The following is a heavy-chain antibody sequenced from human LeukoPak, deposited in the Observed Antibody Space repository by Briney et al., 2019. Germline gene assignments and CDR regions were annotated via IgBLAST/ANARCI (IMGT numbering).Heavy chain of an antibody. V-gene: IGHV3-66*02. CDR2: IYSGGGT. J-gene: IGHJ3*02. Sequence: GGSLRLSCAASGFTVSSNYMSWVRQAPGKGLEWVSVIYSGGGTDYADSAKGRFTISRDNSKNTLYLQLNSMRAEDTAVYYCARAVGVTAIHNAFDIWGQGTMVTVYS. D-gene: IGHD2-21*02. CDR3: ARAVGVTAIHNAFDI. CDR1: GFTVSSNY.